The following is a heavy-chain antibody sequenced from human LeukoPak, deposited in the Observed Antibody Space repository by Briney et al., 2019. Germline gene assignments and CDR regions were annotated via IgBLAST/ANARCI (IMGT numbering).Heavy chain of an antibody. CDR1: GGPISSYY. CDR2: IYTSGST. Sequence: PSETLSLTCTVSGGPISSYYWSWIRQPAGKGLEWIGRIYTSGSTNYNPSLKSRVTMSVDTSKNQFSLKLSSVTAADTAVYYCAREIKVVPAAIGYYYYMDVWGKGTTVTVSS. V-gene: IGHV4-4*07. D-gene: IGHD2-2*02. CDR3: AREIKVVPAAIGYYYYMDV. J-gene: IGHJ6*03.